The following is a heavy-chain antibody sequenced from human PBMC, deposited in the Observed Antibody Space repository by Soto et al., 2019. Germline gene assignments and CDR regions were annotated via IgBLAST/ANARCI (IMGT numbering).Heavy chain of an antibody. V-gene: IGHV5-51*01. Sequence: GASLKISCQVSGYGFYGYWIGWVRQIPGKGLEWMGIIYPDDCNTRYSPSFQGQVTISADKSISTAYLQWSSLKASDTGMYYCARFGGSTFSKPQFDYWGQGTLVTVSS. J-gene: IGHJ4*02. D-gene: IGHD2-2*01. CDR1: GYGFYGYW. CDR2: IYPDDCNT. CDR3: ARFGGSTFSKPQFDY.